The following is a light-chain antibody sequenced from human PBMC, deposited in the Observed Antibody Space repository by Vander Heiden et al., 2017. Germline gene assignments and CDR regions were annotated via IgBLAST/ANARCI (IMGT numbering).Light chain of an antibody. CDR1: QGIRNE. J-gene: IGKJ2*01. CDR2: AAS. Sequence: DLQMTQSSSSLSASVGDRVTITCRASQGIRNELGWYQQKPGKAPKRLIYAASSLQSGVPSRFSGSGSGTEFTLTISSLQPEDFATYYCLQHNSYPHTFGQGTKLEIK. CDR3: LQHNSYPHT. V-gene: IGKV1-17*01.